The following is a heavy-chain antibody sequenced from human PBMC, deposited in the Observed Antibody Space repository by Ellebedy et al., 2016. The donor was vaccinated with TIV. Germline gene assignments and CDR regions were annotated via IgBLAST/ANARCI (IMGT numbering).Heavy chain of an antibody. J-gene: IGHJ4*03. V-gene: IGHV3-7*01. Sequence: GESLKISXAASGFTFSSYWMSWVRQAPGKGLEWVANIKQDGSEKYYVDSVKGRFTISRDNAKNSLYLQMNSLRAEDTAVYYCARDDGYSGYDPFDYWGQGTTVTVSS. CDR1: GFTFSSYW. CDR2: IKQDGSEK. D-gene: IGHD5-12*01. CDR3: ARDDGYSGYDPFDY.